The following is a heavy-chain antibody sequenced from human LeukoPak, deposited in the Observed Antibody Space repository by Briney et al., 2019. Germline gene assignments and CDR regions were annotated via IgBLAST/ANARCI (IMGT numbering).Heavy chain of an antibody. CDR1: GFTFSTYA. D-gene: IGHD5-18*01. CDR3: AKGSSGYIYGDY. Sequence: GGSLRLSCAASGFTFSTYAMTWVRQAPGKGLDWVSAISADGAATYYADSVKGRFTISRDNSRNTLYLQMNSLRAEDTAIYYCAKGSSGYIYGDYWGQGTLVTVSS. V-gene: IGHV3-23*01. J-gene: IGHJ4*02. CDR2: ISADGAAT.